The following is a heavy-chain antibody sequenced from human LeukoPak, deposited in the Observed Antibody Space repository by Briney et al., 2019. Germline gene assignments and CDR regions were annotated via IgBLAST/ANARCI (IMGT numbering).Heavy chain of an antibody. CDR3: ARVIDYGDYPGEGFDY. Sequence: SETLSLTCAVYGGSFSGYYWSWIRQPPGKGLEWIGEINHSGSTNYNPSLKSRVTISVDTSKNQFSLKLSSVTAADTAVYYCARVIDYGDYPGEGFDYWGQGTLVTVSS. D-gene: IGHD4-17*01. J-gene: IGHJ4*02. V-gene: IGHV4-34*01. CDR2: INHSGST. CDR1: GGSFSGYY.